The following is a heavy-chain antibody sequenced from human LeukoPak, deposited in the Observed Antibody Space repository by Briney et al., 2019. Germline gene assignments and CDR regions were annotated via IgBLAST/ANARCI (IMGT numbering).Heavy chain of an antibody. V-gene: IGHV1-2*02. Sequence: ASVKVSCKASGYTFTGYYMHSVPQAPGQGVGWMGWINPNSGGTNYAQKLQGRVTMTRDTSISTAYMELSRLRSDDTAGYYCARVCPRIAARPLYNWFDPWGQGTLVTVSS. CDR3: ARVCPRIAARPLYNWFDP. J-gene: IGHJ5*02. CDR2: INPNSGGT. CDR1: GYTFTGYY. D-gene: IGHD6-6*01.